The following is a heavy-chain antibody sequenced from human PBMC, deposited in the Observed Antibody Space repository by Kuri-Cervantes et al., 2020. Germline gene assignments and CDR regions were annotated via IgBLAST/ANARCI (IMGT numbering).Heavy chain of an antibody. V-gene: IGHV3-74*01. Sequence: GGSLRLSCAASGFTFSSYWMHWVRQAPGKGLVWVSRINADGSTTSYADSVKGRFTISRDSAQNTLYLQMNSLRAEDTAVYYCARAPYYDSSGYYLFDYWGQGTLVTVSS. CDR1: GFTFSSYW. CDR2: INADGSTT. J-gene: IGHJ4*02. D-gene: IGHD3-22*01. CDR3: ARAPYYDSSGYYLFDY.